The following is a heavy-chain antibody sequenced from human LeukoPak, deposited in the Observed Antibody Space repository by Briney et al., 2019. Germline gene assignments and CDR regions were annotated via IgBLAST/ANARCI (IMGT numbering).Heavy chain of an antibody. CDR3: ARVATPTSYYYYYYMDV. CDR2: IIPIFGTA. J-gene: IGHJ6*03. D-gene: IGHD5-12*01. CDR1: GFTFSSYA. V-gene: IGHV1-69*05. Sequence: GGSLRLSCAASGFTFSSYAISWVRQAPGQGLEWMGGIIPIFGTANYAQKFQGRVTITTDESTSTAYMELSSLRSEDTAVYYCARVATPTSYYYYYYMDVWGKGTTVTVSS.